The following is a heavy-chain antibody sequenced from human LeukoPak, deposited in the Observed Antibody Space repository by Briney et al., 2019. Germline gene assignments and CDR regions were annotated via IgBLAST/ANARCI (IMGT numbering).Heavy chain of an antibody. CDR3: ARENGYRYDY. CDR1: GGSITSYY. V-gene: IGHV4-59*01. D-gene: IGHD5-18*01. J-gene: IGHJ4*02. Sequence: SETLSLTCTVSGGSITSYYWSWVRQPPGKGLEWVGSIYYSGSTNYNPSLKSRVTISVDTSKNQFSLKLSSVTAADTALYYCARENGYRYDYWGQGTLVTVSS. CDR2: IYYSGST.